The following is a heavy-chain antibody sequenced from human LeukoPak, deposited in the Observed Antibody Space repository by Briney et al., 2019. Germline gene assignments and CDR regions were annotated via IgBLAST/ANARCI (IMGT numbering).Heavy chain of an antibody. J-gene: IGHJ6*03. V-gene: IGHV4-4*02. CDR2: IYHSGST. CDR3: ARTTEEYYGSGKSRKYYYYYYYMDV. CDR1: GGSISSSNW. Sequence: PSETLSLTCAVSGGSISSSNWWSWVRQPPGKGLEWIGEIYHSGSTNYNPSLKSRVTISVDKSKNQFSLKLSSVTAADTAVYYCARTTEEYYGSGKSRKYYYYYYYMDVWGKGTTVTVSS. D-gene: IGHD3-10*01.